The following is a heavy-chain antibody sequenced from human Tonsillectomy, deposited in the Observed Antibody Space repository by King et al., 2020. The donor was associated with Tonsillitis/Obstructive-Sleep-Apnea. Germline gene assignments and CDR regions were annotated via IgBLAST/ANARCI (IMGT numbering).Heavy chain of an antibody. CDR3: ARDCVVLVPAAIPVYNNYGMDV. D-gene: IGHD2-2*02. CDR1: GFTVSSNY. V-gene: IGHV3-53*01. Sequence: VQLVESGGGLIQPGGSVRLSCAASGFTVSSNYMSWVRQAPGKGLEWVSIIYSGGGTYYADSVKGRFTISRDNSKNTLYLQMNSLRAEDTAVYFCARDCVVLVPAAIPVYNNYGMDVWGEGPTAPVSS. CDR2: IYSGGGT. J-gene: IGHJ6*04.